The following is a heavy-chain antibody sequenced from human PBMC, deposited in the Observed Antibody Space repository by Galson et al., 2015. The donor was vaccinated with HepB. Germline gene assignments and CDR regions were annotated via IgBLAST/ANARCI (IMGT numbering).Heavy chain of an antibody. CDR1: GFTFSNYG. Sequence: SLRLSCAASGFTFSNYGMGWVRQTPGKGLEWVSVISMTGRDTYYTDSVKGRFTISRDNSKNTLYLQMNSLRAEDTALYYCAKDISPIVIPSYNWFDPWGQGTLVTVSS. CDR2: ISMTGRDT. V-gene: IGHV3-23*01. D-gene: IGHD3-16*02. J-gene: IGHJ5*02. CDR3: AKDISPIVIPSYNWFDP.